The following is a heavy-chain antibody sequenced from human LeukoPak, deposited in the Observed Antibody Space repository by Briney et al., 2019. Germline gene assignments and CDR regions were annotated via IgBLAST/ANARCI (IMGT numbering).Heavy chain of an antibody. Sequence: RASVKVSCKASGGTFSSYAISWVRQAPGQGLEWMGGIIPIFGTANYAQKFQGRVTITTDESTSTAYMELSSLRSEDTAVYYCARDFRGTYHMDVWGKGTTVTVSS. CDR1: GGTFSSYA. CDR2: IIPIFGTA. V-gene: IGHV1-69*05. CDR3: ARDFRGTYHMDV. J-gene: IGHJ6*03. D-gene: IGHD3-10*01.